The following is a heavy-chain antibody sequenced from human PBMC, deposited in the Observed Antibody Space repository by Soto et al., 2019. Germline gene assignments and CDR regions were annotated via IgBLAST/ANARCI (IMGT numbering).Heavy chain of an antibody. D-gene: IGHD6-25*01. Sequence: QVQLVESGGGVVQPGRSLRLSCAASGFTFSSYGMHWVRQAPGKGLEWVAVIWYDGSNKYYADSVKGRFTISRDNSKNTLYPQMNSLRAEDTAVYYCARAPYSSGDFWGQGTLVTVSS. CDR1: GFTFSSYG. V-gene: IGHV3-33*01. CDR3: ARAPYSSGDF. CDR2: IWYDGSNK. J-gene: IGHJ4*02.